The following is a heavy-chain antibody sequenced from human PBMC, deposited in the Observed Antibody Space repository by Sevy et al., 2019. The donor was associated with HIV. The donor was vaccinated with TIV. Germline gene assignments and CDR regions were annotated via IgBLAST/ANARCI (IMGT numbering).Heavy chain of an antibody. Sequence: GGSLRLSCAASGFTFSSYAMSWVRQAPGKGLEWVSAISGSGGSTYYADSVKGRFTISRDNSKNTLYLQMNSLRAEDTAVYYCAKGITIFGVATYYYGMDVWGQGTTVTVSS. V-gene: IGHV3-23*01. CDR2: ISGSGGST. CDR3: AKGITIFGVATYYYGMDV. CDR1: GFTFSSYA. D-gene: IGHD3-3*01. J-gene: IGHJ6*02.